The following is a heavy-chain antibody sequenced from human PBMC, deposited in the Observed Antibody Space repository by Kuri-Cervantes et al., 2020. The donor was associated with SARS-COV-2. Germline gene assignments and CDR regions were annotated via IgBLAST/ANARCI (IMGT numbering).Heavy chain of an antibody. CDR2: IYYSGST. CDR1: GGSISSGGYY. V-gene: IGHV4-31*03. D-gene: IGHD5-24*01. CDR3: ARKVEMATISH. Sequence: LRLSCTVSGGSISSGGYYWSWIRQHPGKGLEWIGYIYYSGSTYYNPSLKSRVTISVDTSKNQFSLKLSSVTAADTAVYYCARKVEMATISHWGQGTLVTVSS. J-gene: IGHJ4*02.